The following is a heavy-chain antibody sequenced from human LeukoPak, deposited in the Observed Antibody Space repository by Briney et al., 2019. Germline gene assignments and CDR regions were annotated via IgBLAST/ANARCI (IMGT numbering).Heavy chain of an antibody. V-gene: IGHV3-21*01. CDR3: ARAGGWYLYYFDY. Sequence: PGGSLRLSCAASGFTFSSYSMNWVRQAPGKGLEWVSSISSSSSYIYYADSVKGRFTISRDNAKNSLYLQMNSLRAEDTAVYYCARAGGWYLYYFDYRGQGTLVTVSS. CDR1: GFTFSSYS. CDR2: ISSSSSYI. J-gene: IGHJ4*02. D-gene: IGHD6-19*01.